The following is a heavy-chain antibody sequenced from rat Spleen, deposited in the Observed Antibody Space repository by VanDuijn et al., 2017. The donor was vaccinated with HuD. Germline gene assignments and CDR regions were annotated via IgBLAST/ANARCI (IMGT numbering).Heavy chain of an antibody. D-gene: IGHD4-2*01. J-gene: IGHJ1*01. V-gene: IGHV4-2*01. CDR2: INKDSSTI. CDR3: ARQPNTRYWYFDF. Sequence: INKDSSTINYTPSLKDKFTISRDNAQNTLYLQMSKLGSEDTAIYYCARQPNTRYWYFDFWGPGTMVTVSS.